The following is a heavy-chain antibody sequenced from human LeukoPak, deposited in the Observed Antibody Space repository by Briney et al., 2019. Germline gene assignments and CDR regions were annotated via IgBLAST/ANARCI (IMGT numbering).Heavy chain of an antibody. CDR1: GGSFSGYY. V-gene: IGHV4-34*01. CDR2: INHSGST. J-gene: IGHJ5*02. D-gene: IGHD3-3*01. CDR3: ARDRGLVRFSSPSGSPPVNWFDP. Sequence: KPSETLSLTCAVYGGSFSGYYWSWIRQPPGKGLEWIGEINHSGSTNYNPSLKSRVTISVDTSKNQFSLKLSSVTAADTAVYYCARDRGLVRFSSPSGSPPVNWFDPWGQGTLVTVSS.